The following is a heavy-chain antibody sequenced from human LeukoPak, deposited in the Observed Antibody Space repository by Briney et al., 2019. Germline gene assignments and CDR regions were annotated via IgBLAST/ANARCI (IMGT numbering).Heavy chain of an antibody. CDR3: AKEGLGVCGGDCYFVLDY. Sequence: PGGSLRLSCATSKFTFRSYCLHWVRQAPGKGLEWVAFIRYDGSSKYYGDSVKGRFTMSRDNSKSTLYLQMSNLRTEDTAVYYCAKEGLGVCGGDCYFVLDYWGQGTLVTVSS. J-gene: IGHJ4*02. CDR1: KFTFRSYC. CDR2: IRYDGSSK. D-gene: IGHD2-21*01. V-gene: IGHV3-30*02.